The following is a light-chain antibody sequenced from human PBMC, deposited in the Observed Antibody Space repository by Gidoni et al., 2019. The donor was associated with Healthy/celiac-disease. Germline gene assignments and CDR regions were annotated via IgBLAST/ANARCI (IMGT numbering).Light chain of an antibody. CDR1: QSISSW. J-gene: IGKJ1*01. V-gene: IGKV1-5*03. CDR3: QQYNSYWT. Sequence: DIQMTQSPSTLSASVGDRVTLTCRASQSISSWLAWDQQKPGKAHKLLIYKASSLESGVPSRFSGSGSGTEFTLTSSSLQTDDFATYYCQQYNSYWTFGQGTKVEIK. CDR2: KAS.